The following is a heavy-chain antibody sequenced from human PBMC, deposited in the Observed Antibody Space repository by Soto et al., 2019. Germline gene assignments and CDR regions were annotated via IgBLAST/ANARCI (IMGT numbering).Heavy chain of an antibody. D-gene: IGHD2-2*01. CDR1: GGSFSGSY. J-gene: IGHJ4*02. CDR3: ASKHTNSWYFGS. Sequence: QVHLQQWGAGLLKPSETLSLTCAVYGGSFSGSYWSWIRQPPGKGLEWIGEINHSGSTNYNPSLKSRVTISVDKSKNQFSLKVTSVTVADTAVYYCASKHTNSWYFGSWGQGTLVTVSS. CDR2: INHSGST. V-gene: IGHV4-34*01.